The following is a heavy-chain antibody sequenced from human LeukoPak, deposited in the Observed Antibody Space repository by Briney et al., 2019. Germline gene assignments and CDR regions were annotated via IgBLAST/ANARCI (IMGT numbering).Heavy chain of an antibody. D-gene: IGHD6-13*01. J-gene: IGHJ5*02. CDR3: ARGRFSSSWYIFDP. CDR2: IYNSGST. CDR1: GGSVSSDNYY. V-gene: IGHV4-61*01. Sequence: SETLSLTCTVTGGSVSSDNYYWSWIRQPPGKGLEWIGYIYNSGSTNYSPSLKSRVTTSADTSKNQLSLKLSAVTAADTAVYYCARGRFSSSWYIFDPWGQGALVTVSS.